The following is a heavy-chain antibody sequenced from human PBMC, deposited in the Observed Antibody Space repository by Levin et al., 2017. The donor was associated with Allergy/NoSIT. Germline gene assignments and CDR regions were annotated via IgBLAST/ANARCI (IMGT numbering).Heavy chain of an antibody. Sequence: RSQTLSLPCTVSGGSISGGGYHWPWIRQHPEKGLEWIGYIYYSGSTFYNPSLKSRLMISVDTSKNQFSLNVSSVTAADTAVYYCAREDGSTFDFWGQGALVTVAS. V-gene: IGHV4-31*03. CDR3: AREDGSTFDF. CDR1: GGSISGGGYH. D-gene: IGHD2-2*03. CDR2: IYYSGST. J-gene: IGHJ4*02.